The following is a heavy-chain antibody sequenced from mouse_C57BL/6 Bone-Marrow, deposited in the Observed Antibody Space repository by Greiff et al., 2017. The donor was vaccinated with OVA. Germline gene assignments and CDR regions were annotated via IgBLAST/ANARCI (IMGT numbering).Heavy chain of an antibody. CDR2: IDPENDNT. CDR3: ARGNFCSSFYAMDY. J-gene: IGHJ4*01. Sequence: EVQLQQSVAELVRPGASVKLSCTASGFNIKNTYMHWVKQRPEQGLEWIGRIDPENDNTKYAPKFQGKATMTADTSSNTAYLQLSSLTSEDTAVYCCARGNFCSSFYAMDYWGQGTSVTVSS. V-gene: IGHV14-3*01. D-gene: IGHD1-1*01. CDR1: GFNIKNTY.